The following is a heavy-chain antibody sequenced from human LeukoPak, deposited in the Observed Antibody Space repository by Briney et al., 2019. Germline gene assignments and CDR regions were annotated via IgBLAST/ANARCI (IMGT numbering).Heavy chain of an antibody. CDR3: ARHSHYGDLADY. Sequence: PSETLSLTCTVSGGSISRSSYYWGWIRQPPGKGLEWIGSIYYSGCTYYNPSLKSRVTISVDTSKNQFSLKLSSVTAADTAVYYCARHSHYGDLADYWGQGSLVTVSS. CDR1: GGSISRSSYY. D-gene: IGHD4-17*01. V-gene: IGHV4-39*01. CDR2: IYYSGCT. J-gene: IGHJ4*02.